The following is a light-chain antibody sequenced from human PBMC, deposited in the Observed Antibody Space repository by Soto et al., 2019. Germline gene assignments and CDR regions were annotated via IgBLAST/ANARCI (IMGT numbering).Light chain of an antibody. CDR1: QGIAKY. CDR3: QQYDSWPRT. CDR2: ATS. Sequence: DIQMTQSPSSLSASVGDRVTITCRASQGIAKYVAWFQQKAGKAPKSLIYATSRLQSGVPSKFSGSASGTDFTLTISSLQPEDFATYYCQQYDSWPRTFGQGTKLEIK. J-gene: IGKJ2*01. V-gene: IGKV1-16*02.